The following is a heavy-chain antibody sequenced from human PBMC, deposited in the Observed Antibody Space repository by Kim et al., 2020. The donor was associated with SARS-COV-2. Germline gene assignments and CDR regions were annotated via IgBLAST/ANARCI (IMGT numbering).Heavy chain of an antibody. CDR2: IIPMFATS. V-gene: IGHV1-69*13. D-gene: IGHD6-25*01. CDR3: ARDIIAAIDVSGAYNWFDP. CDR1: GGSFSNFA. J-gene: IGHJ5*02. Sequence: SVKVSCKTSGGSFSNFALSWVRQAPGHGLEWMGGIIPMFATSNYAQKFQGRVTITADESTSTAYMELSSLRSEDTAIYYCARDIIAAIDVSGAYNWFDPWGQGTQVTVSS.